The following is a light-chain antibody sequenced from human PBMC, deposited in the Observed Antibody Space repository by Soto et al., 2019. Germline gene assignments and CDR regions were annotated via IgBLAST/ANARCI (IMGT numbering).Light chain of an antibody. CDR2: GAS. Sequence: EIVLTQSPATLSSSPGERATLSCRASQSVSSSLAWYQQKPGQAPRLLIYGASNRAGGIPARFSGSGSGTDVTLTISSLEPEDFAVYYCQKRSNLPVTFGQGTRLEIK. CDR1: QSVSSS. V-gene: IGKV3-11*01. CDR3: QKRSNLPVT. J-gene: IGKJ5*01.